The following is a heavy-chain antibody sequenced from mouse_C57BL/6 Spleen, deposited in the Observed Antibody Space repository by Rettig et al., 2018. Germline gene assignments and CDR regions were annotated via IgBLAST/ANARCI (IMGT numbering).Heavy chain of an antibody. CDR2: INPYNGGT. V-gene: IGHV1-19*01. CDR3: AREVLLREYYYAMDY. D-gene: IGHD1-1*01. J-gene: IGHJ4*01. Sequence: INPYNGGTSYNQKFKGKATLTVDKSSSTAYMELNSLTSEDSAVYYCAREVLLREYYYAMDYWGQGTSVTVSS.